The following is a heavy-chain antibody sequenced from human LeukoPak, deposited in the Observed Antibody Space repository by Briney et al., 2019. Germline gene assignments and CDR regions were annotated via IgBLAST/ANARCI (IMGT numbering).Heavy chain of an antibody. Sequence: ETLSLTCAVSGDSFSSHYWTWIRQSPGTGLEWIGYISHIGRTNYNPSLKSRVTISIDTSKNQFSLKLRSVTAADTAVYYCARDLVTVTKGFDIWGQGTMVSVSS. CDR1: GDSFSSHY. CDR2: ISHIGRT. CDR3: ARDLVTVTKGFDI. J-gene: IGHJ3*02. D-gene: IGHD4-17*01. V-gene: IGHV4-59*11.